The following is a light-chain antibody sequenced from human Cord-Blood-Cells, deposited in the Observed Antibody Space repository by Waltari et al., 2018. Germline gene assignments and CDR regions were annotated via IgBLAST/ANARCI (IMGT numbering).Light chain of an antibody. V-gene: IGLV2-14*01. CDR2: EVS. J-gene: IGLJ1*01. Sequence: QSALTQPASVSGSPGQSITISCTGTRSDVGAYNHFPWYQQHPGKAPKLMIYEVSNRPSGVSNRFSGTKSGNTASLTISGLQAEDEADYYCSSYTSSSTYVFGTGTKVTVL. CDR3: SSYTSSSTYV. CDR1: RSDVGAYNH.